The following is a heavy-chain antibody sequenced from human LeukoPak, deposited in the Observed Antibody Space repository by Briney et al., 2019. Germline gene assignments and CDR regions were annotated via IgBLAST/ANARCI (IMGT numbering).Heavy chain of an antibody. CDR3: ATSSDWAFDH. V-gene: IGHV3-7*01. J-gene: IGHJ4*02. CDR1: GFTFLNSW. Sequence: GGSLRLSCAASGFTFLNSWMTWVRQAPGKGLEWVANIRPDGGQEQYADSLEGRITISRDNVRNSLFLQLNSLRTEDTAVYFCATSSDWAFDHWGQGTLVTVSS. CDR2: IRPDGGQE. D-gene: IGHD6-19*01.